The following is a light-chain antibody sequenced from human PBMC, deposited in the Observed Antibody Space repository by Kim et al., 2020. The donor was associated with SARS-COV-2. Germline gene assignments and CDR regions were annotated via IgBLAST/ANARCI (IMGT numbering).Light chain of an antibody. Sequence: QPASISCRSSKSHVHSDGNTDLSWLKQRPGQTPRLLIYKMSNRFSGVPDRFSGSGAGTDFTLKISRVEAEDVGVYYCMQATQSPYTFGQGTKLEI. CDR3: MQATQSPYT. J-gene: IGKJ2*01. V-gene: IGKV2-24*01. CDR2: KMS. CDR1: KSHVHSDGNTD.